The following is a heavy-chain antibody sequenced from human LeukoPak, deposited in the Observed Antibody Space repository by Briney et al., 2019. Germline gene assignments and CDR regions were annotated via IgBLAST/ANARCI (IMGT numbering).Heavy chain of an antibody. D-gene: IGHD5-24*01. CDR2: IYYSGST. CDR1: GGSISSSSYY. CDR3: ARRPRWLDDDYYGMDV. J-gene: IGHJ6*02. Sequence: SETLSLTCTVSGGSISSSSYYRGWIRQPPGKGLEWIGSIYYSGSTYYNPSLKSRVTISVDTSKNQFSLKLSSVTAADTAVYYCARRPRWLDDDYYGMDVWGQGTTVTVSS. V-gene: IGHV4-39*01.